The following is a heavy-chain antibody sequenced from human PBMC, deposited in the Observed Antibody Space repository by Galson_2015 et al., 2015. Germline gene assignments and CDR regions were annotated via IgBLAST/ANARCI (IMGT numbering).Heavy chain of an antibody. CDR3: AKGTGYIFDF. CDR2: ISGSGGSI. D-gene: IGHD5-18*01. V-gene: IGHV3-23*01. CDR1: GFTFSSYD. Sequence: SLRLSCAASGFTFSSYDMSWVRQAPGKGLEWVSAISGSGGSIYYADSVKGRFTISRDNSKNTLYLQMNSLRAEDTAVYYCAKGTGYIFDFWGQGTLVTVSS. J-gene: IGHJ4*02.